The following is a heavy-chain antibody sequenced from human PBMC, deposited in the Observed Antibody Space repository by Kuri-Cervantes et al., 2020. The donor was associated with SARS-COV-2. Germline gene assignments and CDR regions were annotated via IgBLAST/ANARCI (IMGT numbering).Heavy chain of an antibody. Sequence: GGSLTLSCAASGFTVSSNYMSWVRQAPGKGLEWVAVKWYDGSNKYYADSVKGRFTISRDNSKNTLYLQMNSLRAEDTAVYYCARGGWWERELDYWGQGTLVTVSS. CDR3: ARGGWWERELDY. CDR2: KWYDGSNK. V-gene: IGHV3-33*08. CDR1: GFTVSSNY. D-gene: IGHD1-26*01. J-gene: IGHJ4*02.